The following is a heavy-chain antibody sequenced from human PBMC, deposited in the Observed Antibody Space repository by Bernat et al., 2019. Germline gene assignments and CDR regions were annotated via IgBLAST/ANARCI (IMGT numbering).Heavy chain of an antibody. CDR3: AITGSSNYYGMDV. D-gene: IGHD1-26*01. J-gene: IGHJ6*02. CDR1: TFTFSSYE. CDR2: ISGSGSTI. V-gene: IGHV3-48*03. Sequence: EVQLVESGGGLVQPGGSLRLSCAASTFTFSSYEMNWVRQAPGKGLEWVSYISGSGSTIYYADSVKGRFTISRDNAKNSLYLQMNSLRAEDTAVYYCAITGSSNYYGMDVWGQGTTVTVSS.